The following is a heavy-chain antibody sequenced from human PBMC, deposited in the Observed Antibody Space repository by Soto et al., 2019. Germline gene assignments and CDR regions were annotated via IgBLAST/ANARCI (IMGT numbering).Heavy chain of an antibody. CDR2: INHSGST. CDR1: GGSFSGYY. V-gene: IGHV4-34*01. CDR3: ASRTVVVVAATQARGFDP. D-gene: IGHD2-15*01. J-gene: IGHJ5*02. Sequence: SETLSLTCAVYGGSFSGYYWSWIRQPPGKGLEWIGEINHSGSTNYNPSLKSRVTISVDTSKNQFSLKLSSVTAADTAVYYCASRTVVVVAATQARGFDPRGQGTLVTV.